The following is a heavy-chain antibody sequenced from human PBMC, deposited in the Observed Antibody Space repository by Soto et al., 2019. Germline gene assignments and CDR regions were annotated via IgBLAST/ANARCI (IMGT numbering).Heavy chain of an antibody. D-gene: IGHD3-16*02. CDR2: ISWNSGSI. J-gene: IGHJ3*02. CDR3: AKGLHLGELSLQGAFDI. CDR1: GFTFDDYA. V-gene: IGHV3-9*01. Sequence: EVQLVESGGGLVQPGRSLRLSCAASGFTFDDYAMHWVRQAPGKGLEWVSGISWNSGSIGYADSVKGRFTISRDNAKKSLYLQMNSLRAEDTALYYCAKGLHLGELSLQGAFDIWGQGTMVTVSS.